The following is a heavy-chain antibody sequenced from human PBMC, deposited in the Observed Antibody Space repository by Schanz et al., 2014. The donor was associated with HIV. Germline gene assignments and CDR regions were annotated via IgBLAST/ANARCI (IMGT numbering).Heavy chain of an antibody. D-gene: IGHD3-22*01. CDR1: GDTFTRHY. J-gene: IGHJ5*02. CDR3: ARGRRDVSMIILYWFDP. V-gene: IGHV1-46*01. Sequence: QVQLVQSGAEVKKPGASVKVSCKASGDTFTRHYMHWVRQAPGQGLEWMGFINPSDDSTVHAQRFQGRVTMTRNTSISTAYMELSSLTSEDTAVYYCARGRRDVSMIILYWFDPWGQGTLVTVSS. CDR2: INPSDDST.